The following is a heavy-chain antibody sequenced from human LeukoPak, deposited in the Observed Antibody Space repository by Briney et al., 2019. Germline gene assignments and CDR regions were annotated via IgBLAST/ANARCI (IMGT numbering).Heavy chain of an antibody. D-gene: IGHD6-13*01. CDR1: GYTFTSYG. CDR2: IGGYDGNT. V-gene: IGHV1-18*01. J-gene: IGHJ5*02. CDR3: ARDKVIATAGTPNWFDP. Sequence: ASVKVSCKASGYTFTSYGISWVRQAPGQGLEWVGWIGGYDGNTEYIEKLQGRVTMTTDTSTSTAYMELRSLRSDDTAVYYCARDKVIATAGTPNWFDPWGQGTLVTVSS.